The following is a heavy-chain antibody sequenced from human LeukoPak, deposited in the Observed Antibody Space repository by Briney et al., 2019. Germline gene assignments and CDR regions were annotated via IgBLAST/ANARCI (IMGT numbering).Heavy chain of an antibody. D-gene: IGHD6-19*01. J-gene: IGHJ4*02. CDR1: GASISSYY. Sequence: SGTLSLTCTVSGASISSYYWSWIRQPPGKGLEWIGYIYTSETTNYNPSLRSRVTISIDTSKNQFSLRLSSVTAADTAVYYCARHRSPSSLSYFDIWGQGTLVIVSS. V-gene: IGHV4-4*09. CDR3: ARHRSPSSLSYFDI. CDR2: IYTSETT.